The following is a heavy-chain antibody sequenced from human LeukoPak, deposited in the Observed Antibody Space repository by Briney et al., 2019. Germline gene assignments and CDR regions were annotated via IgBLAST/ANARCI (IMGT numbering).Heavy chain of an antibody. CDR2: LRGGGET. CDR1: GFSFSNYA. V-gene: IGHV3-23*01. Sequence: QPGGSLRLSCSASGFSFSNYAMRWVRQAPARGPGWVSSLRGGGETCYADSVQGLFTLSRDDSSNTVYLQPNNLRVEDKAIYYCAKARWVSNADAVWWGQGTRVTVSS. CDR3: AKARWVSNADAVW. J-gene: IGHJ4*02. D-gene: IGHD1-1*01.